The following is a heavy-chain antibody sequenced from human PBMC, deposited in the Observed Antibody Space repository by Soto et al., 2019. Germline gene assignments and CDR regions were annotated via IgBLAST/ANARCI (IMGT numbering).Heavy chain of an antibody. J-gene: IGHJ6*02. Sequence: EVQLVESGGGLVQPGGSLRLSCAASGFTFSSYWMSWVRQAPGKGLEWVANIKQDGSEKYYVDSVKGRFTISRDNAKNSLYLQMNSLRDEDTAVYYCARVTIFGVAGYYYYYGMDVWGQGTTVTVSS. V-gene: IGHV3-7*05. CDR2: IKQDGSEK. CDR1: GFTFSSYW. D-gene: IGHD3-3*01. CDR3: ARVTIFGVAGYYYYYGMDV.